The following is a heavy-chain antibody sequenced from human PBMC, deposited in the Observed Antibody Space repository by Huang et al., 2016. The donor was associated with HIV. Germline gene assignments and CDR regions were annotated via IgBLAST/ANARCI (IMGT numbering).Heavy chain of an antibody. V-gene: IGHV5-51*01. CDR3: ARLIGSPSFYYGLDV. CDR2: SYPGDSDT. Sequence: EVQLVQSGAEVKKPGESLKISCKGSGYRFRSNWIGWVRQLPGKGREWMGSSYPGDSDTRDSPSLKGKVTISADKSINTAYLQWSSLKASDTAMYYCARLIGSPSFYYGLDVWGQGTTVTVSS. J-gene: IGHJ6*02. CDR1: GYRFRSNW. D-gene: IGHD3-10*01.